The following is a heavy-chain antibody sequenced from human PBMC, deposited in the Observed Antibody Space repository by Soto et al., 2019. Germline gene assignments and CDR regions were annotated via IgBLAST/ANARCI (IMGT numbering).Heavy chain of an antibody. CDR1: GYTFTSYG. D-gene: IGHD3-22*01. CDR3: ARDRGTWYYYDPPEYFQH. CDR2: ISAYNGNT. J-gene: IGHJ1*01. Sequence: GASVKVSCKASGYTFTSYGISWVRQAPGQGLEWMGWISAYNGNTNYAQKLQGRVTMTTDTSTSTAYMELRSLRSDDTAVYYCARDRGTWYYYDPPEYFQHWGQGTLVTVSS. V-gene: IGHV1-18*01.